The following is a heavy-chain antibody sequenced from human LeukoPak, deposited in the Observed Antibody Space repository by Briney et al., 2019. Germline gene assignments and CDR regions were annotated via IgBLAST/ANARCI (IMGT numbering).Heavy chain of an antibody. CDR1: GYTFTSYA. J-gene: IGHJ6*03. CDR3: ARSAVRRKDYYYMDV. CDR2: INAGNGNT. Sequence: GASVKVSCKASGYTFTSYAMHWVRQAPGQRLEWMGWINAGNGNTKYSQKFQGRVTITRDTSASTAYMELSRLRSEDTAVYYCARSAVRRKDYYYMDVWGKGTTVTVSS. D-gene: IGHD1-14*01. V-gene: IGHV1-3*01.